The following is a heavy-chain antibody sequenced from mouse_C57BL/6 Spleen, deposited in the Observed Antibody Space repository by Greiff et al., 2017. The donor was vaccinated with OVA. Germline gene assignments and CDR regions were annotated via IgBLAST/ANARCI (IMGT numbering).Heavy chain of an antibody. Sequence: QVQLQQSGAELVRPGASVTLSCKASGYTFTDYEMHWVKQTPVHGLEWIGAIDPETGGTAYNQKFKGKAILTADKSSSTAYMELRSLTSEDSAVYYCTRSRYCGSSPLDYWGQGTTLTVSS. D-gene: IGHD1-1*01. J-gene: IGHJ2*01. V-gene: IGHV1-15*01. CDR1: GYTFTDYE. CDR2: IDPETGGT. CDR3: TRSRYCGSSPLDY.